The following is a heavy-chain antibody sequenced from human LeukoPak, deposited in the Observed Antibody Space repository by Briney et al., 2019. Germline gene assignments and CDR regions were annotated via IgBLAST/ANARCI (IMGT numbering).Heavy chain of an antibody. J-gene: IGHJ5*02. Sequence: ASVKVSCKASGGTFSSYAISWVRQAPGQGLEWMGGIIPIFGTANYAQKFQGRVTITTDESTSTAYMELSSLRSEDTAVYYCAREPYSSSWSRAFDPWGQGTLVTVSS. CDR2: IIPIFGTA. D-gene: IGHD6-13*01. CDR1: GGTFSSYA. V-gene: IGHV1-69*05. CDR3: AREPYSSSWSRAFDP.